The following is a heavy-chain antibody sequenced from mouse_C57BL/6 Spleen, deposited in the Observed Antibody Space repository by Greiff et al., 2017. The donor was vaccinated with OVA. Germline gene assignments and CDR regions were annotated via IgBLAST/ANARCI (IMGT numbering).Heavy chain of an antibody. CDR2: IYPRDGST. V-gene: IGHV1-78*01. J-gene: IGHJ3*01. CDR1: GYTFTDHT. CDR3: ARGRVYDGYYVGFAY. Sequence: DVKLVKPGASVKISCKVSGYTFTDHTIHWMKQRPEQGLEWIGYIYPRDGSTKYNEKFKGKATLTADKSSSTAYMQLNSLTSEDSAVYFCARGRVYDGYYVGFAYWGQGTLVTVSA. D-gene: IGHD2-3*01.